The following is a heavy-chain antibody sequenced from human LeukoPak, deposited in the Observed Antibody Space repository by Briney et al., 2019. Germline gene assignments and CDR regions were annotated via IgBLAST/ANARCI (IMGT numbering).Heavy chain of an antibody. Sequence: ASVKVSCKASGYTFTGYYMHWVRQAPGQGLEWMGWINPNSGGTNYAQKFQGRVTMTRDTSISTAYMELSRLRFDDTAVYYCARDRDCSSTSCYGWYFDLWGRGTLVTVSS. CDR3: ARDRDCSSTSCYGWYFDL. CDR1: GYTFTGYY. V-gene: IGHV1-2*02. J-gene: IGHJ2*01. CDR2: INPNSGGT. D-gene: IGHD2-2*01.